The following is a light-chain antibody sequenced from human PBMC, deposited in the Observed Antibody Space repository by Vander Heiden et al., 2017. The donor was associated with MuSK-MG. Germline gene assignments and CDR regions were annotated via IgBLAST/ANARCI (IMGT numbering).Light chain of an antibody. J-gene: IGKJ1*01. V-gene: IGKV4-1*01. Sequence: DIVMTQSPDSLAVSLGERATINCKSSQSVLYSSNNKNYLAWYQQKPGQPPKLLIYWASTREAGVPDRFSGSGYGTDFTLTISSRQAEDVAVYYCQQHYCNPSWAFGQGTKVEIK. CDR3: QQHYCNPSWA. CDR2: WAS. CDR1: QSVLYSSNNKNY.